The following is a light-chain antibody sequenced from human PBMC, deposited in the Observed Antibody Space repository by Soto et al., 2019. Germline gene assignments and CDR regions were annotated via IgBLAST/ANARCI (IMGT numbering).Light chain of an antibody. V-gene: IGKV2-28*01. CDR3: MQALETPRT. Sequence: DIVMTQSPLSLPVTPGEPASISCRSSQSLLIINGHNYLAWYLQKAGESPQVLIYLGSDRDSGVPDRFSANGSGTEFTLQISRVEAEDVGVYYCMQALETPRTFGQGTRLEIK. CDR1: QSLLIINGHNY. J-gene: IGKJ2*02. CDR2: LGS.